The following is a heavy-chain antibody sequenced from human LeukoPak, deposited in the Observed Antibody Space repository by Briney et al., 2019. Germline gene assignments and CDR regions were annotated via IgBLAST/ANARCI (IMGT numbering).Heavy chain of an antibody. V-gene: IGHV3-23*01. CDR1: GFTFNSYA. D-gene: IGHD5-18*01. Sequence: GGSLRLSCAASGFTFNSYAMSWVRQAPGKGLEWVSNIDGVGTGSNYADSVKGRFTISRDNAKNSLSLQMNSLRAEDTALYYCAKGSGYSYTTDNSFDPWGQGTLVTVSS. CDR2: IDGVGTGS. CDR3: AKGSGYSYTTDNSFDP. J-gene: IGHJ5*02.